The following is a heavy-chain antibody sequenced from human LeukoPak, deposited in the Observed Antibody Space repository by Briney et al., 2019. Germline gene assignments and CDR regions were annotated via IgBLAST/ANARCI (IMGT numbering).Heavy chain of an antibody. J-gene: IGHJ6*03. CDR1: GFTVSSNY. CDR2: IYGGDNT. Sequence: GGSLRLSCATSGFTVSSNYMSWVRRAPGKGLEWVSVIYGGDNTVYADSVKGRFTISRDNSKNTLYLQMNSLRAGDTAVYYCAKVSRTPRYCSSTSCYTGDYYYYYYMDVWGKGSTVTVSS. D-gene: IGHD2-2*02. CDR3: AKVSRTPRYCSSTSCYTGDYYYYYYMDV. V-gene: IGHV3-53*01.